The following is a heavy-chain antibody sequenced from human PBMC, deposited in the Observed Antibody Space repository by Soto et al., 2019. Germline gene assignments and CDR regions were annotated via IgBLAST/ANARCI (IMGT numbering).Heavy chain of an antibody. Sequence: QVQLVESGGGVVQPGRSLRLSCAASGFTFSSYAMHWVRQAPGKGLEWVAVISYDGSNKYYADSVKGRFTISRDNSKNTLYLHMNSLRAEDTAVYYCARGLGEQQLALADASEYYYYGMDVWGQGTTVTVSS. J-gene: IGHJ6*02. CDR2: ISYDGSNK. V-gene: IGHV3-30-3*01. D-gene: IGHD6-13*01. CDR1: GFTFSSYA. CDR3: ARGLGEQQLALADASEYYYYGMDV.